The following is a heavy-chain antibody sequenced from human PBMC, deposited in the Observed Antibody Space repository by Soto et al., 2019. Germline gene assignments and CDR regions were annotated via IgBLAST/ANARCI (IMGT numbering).Heavy chain of an antibody. CDR3: ARHDCISSSCYYYYYYGMDV. CDR1: GGTFSSYA. J-gene: IGHJ6*02. D-gene: IGHD2-15*01. Sequence: QVQLVQAGAEVKKPGSSVKVSCKASGGTFSSYAISWVRQAPGQGLEWMGGIIPIFDTANYAQKFQGRVTITADESTSTAYMELSSLRSEETAVYYCARHDCISSSCYYYYYYGMDVWGQGTTVTVSS. V-gene: IGHV1-69*12. CDR2: IIPIFDTA.